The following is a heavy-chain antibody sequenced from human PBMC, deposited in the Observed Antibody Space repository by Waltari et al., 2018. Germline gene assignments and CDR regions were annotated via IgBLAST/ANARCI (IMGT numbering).Heavy chain of an antibody. CDR1: GFTFYTSM. D-gene: IGHD6-19*01. CDR3: ARDTGSGWYAP. Sequence: EVQLVESGGGLVKPGGSLRLSCAASGFTFYTSMMTWVRQSPGKGGECVSSISSRGDSVNYADSVKGRFTISRANAKNSLFLQMNSLRDEDTAVYYCARDTGSGWYAPWGQATLVTVSS. CDR2: ISSRGDSV. V-gene: IGHV3-21*01. J-gene: IGHJ4*02.